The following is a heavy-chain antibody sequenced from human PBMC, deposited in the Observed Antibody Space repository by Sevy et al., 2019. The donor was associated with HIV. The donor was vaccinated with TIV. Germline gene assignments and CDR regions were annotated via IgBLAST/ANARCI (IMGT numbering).Heavy chain of an antibody. V-gene: IGHV1-2*02. Sequence: ASVKVSRKASGYTFSDSGYYVHWVRQAPGQGLEWMGWINPKSGATNYAQKFQGRVTMTRDTSVSTANMELTRLTSDDTAVYYCARESYDFWTGPVDYDYGMDVWGQGTTVTVSS. CDR3: ARESYDFWTGPVDYDYGMDV. D-gene: IGHD3-3*01. CDR1: GYTFSDSGYY. CDR2: INPKSGAT. J-gene: IGHJ6*02.